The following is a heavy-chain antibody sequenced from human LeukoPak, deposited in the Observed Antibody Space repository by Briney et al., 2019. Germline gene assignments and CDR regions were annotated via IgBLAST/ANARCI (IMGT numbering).Heavy chain of an antibody. CDR3: ARGRTIFGVVIPDDAFDI. V-gene: IGHV4-39*07. CDR2: IYYSGST. Sequence: SETLSLTCTVSGGSISSSSYYWGWIRQPPGKGLEWIGSIYYSGSTYYNPSLKSRVTISVDTSKNQFSLKLSSVTAADTAVYYCARGRTIFGVVIPDDAFDIWGQGTMVTVSS. J-gene: IGHJ3*02. CDR1: GGSISSSSYY. D-gene: IGHD3-3*01.